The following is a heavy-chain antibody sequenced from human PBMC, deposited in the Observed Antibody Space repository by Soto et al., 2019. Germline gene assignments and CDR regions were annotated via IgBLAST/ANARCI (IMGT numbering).Heavy chain of an antibody. D-gene: IGHD3-3*01. Sequence: AGGSLRLSCAASGFTFSSYSMNWVRQAPGKGLGWVSSISSSSSYIYYADSVKGRFTISRDNAKNSLYLQMNSLRAEDTAVYYCARDYPIFGVVITLDYYYYYGMDVWGQGTTVTVSS. V-gene: IGHV3-21*01. CDR1: GFTFSSYS. CDR2: ISSSSSYI. CDR3: ARDYPIFGVVITLDYYYYYGMDV. J-gene: IGHJ6*02.